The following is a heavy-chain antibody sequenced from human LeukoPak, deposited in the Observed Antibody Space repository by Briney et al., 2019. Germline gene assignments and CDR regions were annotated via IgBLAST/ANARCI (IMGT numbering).Heavy chain of an antibody. J-gene: IGHJ6*03. V-gene: IGHV1-8*03. Sequence: GASVKVSCKASAYTFTCYDINWVRQATGQGLEWMGWMNPNSGNTGYAQKFQGRVTITRNTSISTAYMELSSLRTEDTAVYYCARGPVEDYYYYMDVWGKGTTVTVSS. CDR3: ARGPVEDYYYYMDV. CDR2: MNPNSGNT. CDR1: AYTFTCYD.